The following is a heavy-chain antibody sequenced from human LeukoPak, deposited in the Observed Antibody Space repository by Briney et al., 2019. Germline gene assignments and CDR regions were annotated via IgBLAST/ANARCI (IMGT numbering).Heavy chain of an antibody. CDR3: AKELWSWFFDY. CDR1: GSSFSSYV. Sequence: GGSLRLSCAASGSSFSSYVMSWVRQAPGKGLEWVSGISSSGDLTYYADSVKGRFTISRDNSKNTLFLQMNTLRAEDTAVYYCAKELWSWFFDYWGQGALVTVSS. J-gene: IGHJ4*02. V-gene: IGHV3-23*01. CDR2: ISSSGDLT. D-gene: IGHD3-9*01.